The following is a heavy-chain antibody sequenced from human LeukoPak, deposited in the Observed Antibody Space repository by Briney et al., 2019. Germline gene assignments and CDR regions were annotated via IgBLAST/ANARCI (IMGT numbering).Heavy chain of an antibody. CDR1: GFTFSTYA. CDR3: AKGHSDYGTGFGC. CDR2: ISGSGTST. D-gene: IGHD4-17*01. Sequence: TGGSLRLSCSASGFTFSTYAMSWVRQAPGKGLERVSGISGSGTSTYYADSVKGRLTISRDNSKSTLYLQMTSLRAEDTAVYYCAKGHSDYGTGFGCWGQGTVVTVSS. J-gene: IGHJ4*02. V-gene: IGHV3-23*01.